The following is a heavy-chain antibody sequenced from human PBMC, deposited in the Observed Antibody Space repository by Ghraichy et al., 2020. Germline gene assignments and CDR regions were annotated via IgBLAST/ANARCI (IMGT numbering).Heavy chain of an antibody. D-gene: IGHD4-17*01. CDR1: GGSISSYY. Sequence: SETLSLTCTVSGGSISSYYWSWIRQPPGKGLEWIGYIYYSGSTNYNPSLKSRVTISVDTSKNQFSLKLSSVTAADTAVYYCARNFYGDFETYPNYWGQGTLVTVSS. CDR2: IYYSGST. J-gene: IGHJ4*02. V-gene: IGHV4-59*01. CDR3: ARNFYGDFETYPNY.